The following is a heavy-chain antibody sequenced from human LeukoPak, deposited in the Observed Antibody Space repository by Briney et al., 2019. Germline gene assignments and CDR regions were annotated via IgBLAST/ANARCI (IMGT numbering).Heavy chain of an antibody. Sequence: PSETLSLTCTVSGGSISNYYWTWIRQPAGKGLEWIGRVYTTGTTNYNPSLKSRVTMSVDTSENQFSLKLSSVTAADTAMYYCAREGWQWLVHAFDIWGQGTMVTVSS. CDR3: AREGWQWLVHAFDI. CDR2: VYTTGTT. J-gene: IGHJ3*02. D-gene: IGHD6-19*01. CDR1: GGSISNYY. V-gene: IGHV4-4*07.